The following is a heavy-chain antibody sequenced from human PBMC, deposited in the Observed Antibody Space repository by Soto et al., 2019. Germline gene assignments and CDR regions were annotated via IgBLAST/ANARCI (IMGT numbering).Heavy chain of an antibody. J-gene: IGHJ4*02. CDR1: GFTFNNYD. Sequence: EVQLAESGGTMVQPGGSLRLSCVASGFTFNNYDMHWVRQAPGKGLEYVSSISSNGGTTYYGNSVKGRFTISRDNSKNTLYLQMGSLRPEGMAVYYCVRRVSGNYDYWGQGTLVTVSS. V-gene: IGHV3-64*01. D-gene: IGHD1-7*01. CDR2: ISSNGGTT. CDR3: VRRVSGNYDY.